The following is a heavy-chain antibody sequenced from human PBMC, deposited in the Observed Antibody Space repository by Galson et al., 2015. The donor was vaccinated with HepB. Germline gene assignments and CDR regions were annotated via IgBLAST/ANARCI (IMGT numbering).Heavy chain of an antibody. Sequence: ETLSLTCTVSGGSISSYYWTWIRQPPGKGLEWIGYIYYSGSTNYNPSLKSRVTISVDTSKNQFSLKLSSVTAADTAVYYCARRYSSSWYPDWYFDLWGRGTLVSVSS. CDR1: GGSISSYY. J-gene: IGHJ2*01. D-gene: IGHD6-13*01. CDR2: IYYSGST. V-gene: IGHV4-59*01. CDR3: ARRYSSSWYPDWYFDL.